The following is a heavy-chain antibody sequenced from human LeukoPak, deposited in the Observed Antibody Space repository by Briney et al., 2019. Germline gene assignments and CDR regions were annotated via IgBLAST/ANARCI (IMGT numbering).Heavy chain of an antibody. J-gene: IGHJ2*01. CDR3: ARPDCSITSCQYWYFDL. V-gene: IGHV4-59*08. CDR1: GGSISNYY. CDR2: IYYSGST. D-gene: IGHD2-2*01. Sequence: PSETLSPTCSVSGGSISNYYWTWIRQPPGKGLEWIGYIYYSGSTDYNPSLKSRVTISVDTSKNQFSLKLSSVTAADTAVYYCARPDCSITSCQYWYFDLWGRGTLVTVSS.